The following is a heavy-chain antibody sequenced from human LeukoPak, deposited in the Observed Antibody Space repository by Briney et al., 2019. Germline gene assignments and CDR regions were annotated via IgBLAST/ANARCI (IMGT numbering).Heavy chain of an antibody. CDR3: ARDHPRDGYNFDPFDI. CDR1: GFTFSSYA. Sequence: PGGSLRLSCAASGFTFSSYAMSWVRLAPGKGLEWVSSISSSSSYIYYADSVKGRFTISRDNAKNSLYLQMNSLRAEDTAVYYCARDHPRDGYNFDPFDIWGQGTMVTVSS. D-gene: IGHD5-24*01. J-gene: IGHJ3*02. CDR2: ISSSSSYI. V-gene: IGHV3-21*01.